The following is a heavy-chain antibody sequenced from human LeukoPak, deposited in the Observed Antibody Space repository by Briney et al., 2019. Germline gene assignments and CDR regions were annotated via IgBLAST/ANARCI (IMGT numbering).Heavy chain of an antibody. D-gene: IGHD6-25*01. V-gene: IGHV3-23*01. CDR3: AKAYSSGWTYFDY. CDR1: GFTFTSYV. CDR2: ISGSGGST. J-gene: IGHJ4*02. Sequence: TGGSLRLSCAASGFTFTSYVMSWVRQAPGKGLDWVSSISGSGGSTYYADSEKGRFTISRDNSKNTLYLQMNTLTADDTAMYYCAKAYSSGWTYFDYWGQGALVTVSS.